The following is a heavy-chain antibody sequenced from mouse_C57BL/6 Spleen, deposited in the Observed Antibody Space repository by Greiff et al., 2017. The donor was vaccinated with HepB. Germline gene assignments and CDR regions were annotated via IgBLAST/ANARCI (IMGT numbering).Heavy chain of an antibody. D-gene: IGHD1-1*01. CDR3: ARGGLLREDYAMDY. CDR2: INPNYGTT. J-gene: IGHJ4*01. V-gene: IGHV1-39*01. CDR1: GYSFTDYN. Sequence: VQLQQSGPELVKPGASVKISCKASGYSFTDYNMNLVKQSNGKSLEWIGVINPNYGTTSYNQKFKGKATLTVDQSSSTAYMQLNSLTSEDSAVYYCARGGLLREDYAMDYWGQGTSVTVSS.